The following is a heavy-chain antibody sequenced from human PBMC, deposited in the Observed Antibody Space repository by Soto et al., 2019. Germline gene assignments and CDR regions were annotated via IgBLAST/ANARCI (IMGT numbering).Heavy chain of an antibody. Sequence: QVQLVQSGAEVKKPGSSVKVSCKASGGTFSSYAISWVRQAPGQGLEWMGGVIPIFGTGNYAQKFQGRVTITADESTSTAYMELSSLRSEDAAVYYCARARTSSCPVGCWFDPWGQGTLVTVSS. CDR3: ARARTSSCPVGCWFDP. D-gene: IGHD2-15*01. V-gene: IGHV1-69*12. J-gene: IGHJ5*02. CDR1: GGTFSSYA. CDR2: VIPIFGTG.